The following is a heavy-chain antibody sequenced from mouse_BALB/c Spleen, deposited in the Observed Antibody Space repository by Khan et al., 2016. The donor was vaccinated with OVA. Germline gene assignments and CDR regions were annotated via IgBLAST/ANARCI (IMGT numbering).Heavy chain of an antibody. J-gene: IGHJ3*01. V-gene: IGHV1S135*01. CDR1: GYSFTTYY. D-gene: IGHD2-2*01. CDR3: TRHGYVAWFTY. CDR2: IDPFSGGT. Sequence: EVQLQQSGPELMKPGASVKISCKASGYSFTTYYIHWVIQSHGKSLEWIGFIDPFSGGTTYNQKFKGKATLTADKSSSTAYIHLSNLTSEDSAVYYCTRHGYVAWFTYWGQGTLVTVSA.